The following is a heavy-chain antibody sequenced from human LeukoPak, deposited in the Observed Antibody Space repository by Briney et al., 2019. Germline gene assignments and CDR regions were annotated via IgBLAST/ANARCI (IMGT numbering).Heavy chain of an antibody. J-gene: IGHJ3*02. CDR2: INHGGST. Sequence: PSETLSLTCAVYGGSFSGDFWSWIRQSPGKGLEWIGEINHGGSTTYNPSLQSRVTMSVDTSTNQISLKLSSVTAADTAVYYCARAGYSSGWYGAFDIWGQGAMVTVSS. CDR1: GGSFSGDF. V-gene: IGHV4-34*01. CDR3: ARAGYSSGWYGAFDI. D-gene: IGHD6-19*01.